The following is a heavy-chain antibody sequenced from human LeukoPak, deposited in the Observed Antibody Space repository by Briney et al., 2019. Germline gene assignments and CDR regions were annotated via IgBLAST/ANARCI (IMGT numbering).Heavy chain of an antibody. D-gene: IGHD3-10*01. Sequence: SETLSLTCAVSGGSINSNTYYWGWIRQPPGKGLEWVGSVYSSGSTSYNPSLRSRVAISVDTSNNQFSLRLSSVPAPDTAVYYCAGRSRSGFFDYWGQGSLVTVSS. J-gene: IGHJ4*02. CDR2: VYSSGST. CDR3: AGRSRSGFFDY. CDR1: GGSINSNTYY. V-gene: IGHV4-39*01.